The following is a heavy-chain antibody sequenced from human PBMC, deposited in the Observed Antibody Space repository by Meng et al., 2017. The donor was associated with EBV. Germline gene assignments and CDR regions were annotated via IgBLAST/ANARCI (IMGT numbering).Heavy chain of an antibody. CDR2: INHRGST. CDR1: GGSFSGYY. V-gene: IGHV4-34*01. CDR3: ARCSYGSGSYFDY. Sequence: QLQQCGAGVLRASETLLLTCAVYGGSFSGYYWSWIRQPPGKGLEWLGEINHRGSTNDNPSLKSRVTISVDTSKNQFSLKLSSVTAAETAVYYCARCSYGSGSYFDYWGQGTLVTVSS. D-gene: IGHD3-10*01. J-gene: IGHJ4*02.